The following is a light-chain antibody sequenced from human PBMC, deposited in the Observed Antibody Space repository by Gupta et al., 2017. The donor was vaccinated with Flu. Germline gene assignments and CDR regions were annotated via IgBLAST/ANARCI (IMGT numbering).Light chain of an antibody. V-gene: IGKV2-28*01. Sequence: EIVMTQSPPSLPVTPGDPASISCRSSQSLHHGNGYNYLDWYLQKPGQAPQLLIFLGSNVASGVPERFSGSGSGTEFTLTISRGEAEDFGTYYCRQALQTPFTFGGGTKLEIK. CDR3: RQALQTPFT. CDR1: QSLHHGNGYNY. J-gene: IGKJ4*01. CDR2: LGS.